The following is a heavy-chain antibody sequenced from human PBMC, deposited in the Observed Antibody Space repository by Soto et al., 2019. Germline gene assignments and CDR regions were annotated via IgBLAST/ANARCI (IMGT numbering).Heavy chain of an antibody. CDR2: IYYSGST. D-gene: IGHD6-13*01. CDR3: ARGPYSSSWPYYYYYGMDV. CDR1: GGSISSGGYY. V-gene: IGHV4-31*03. Sequence: SETLSLTCTVSGGSISSGGYYWSWIRQHPGKGLEWIGYIYYSGSTYYNPSLKSRVTISVDTSKNQFSLKLSSVTAADTAVYYCARGPYSSSWPYYYYYGMDVWGQGTTVTVSS. J-gene: IGHJ6*02.